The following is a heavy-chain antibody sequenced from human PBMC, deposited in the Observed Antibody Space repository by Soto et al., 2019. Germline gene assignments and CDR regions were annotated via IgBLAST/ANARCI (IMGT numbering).Heavy chain of an antibody. CDR2: INPNTGTT. J-gene: IGHJ6*02. CDR1: GGTFSSYA. Sequence: ASVKVSCKASGGTFSSYAISWVRQAPGQGLEWMGWINPNTGTTNYAQKFQGWVTMTGDTSISTAYMELSRLRSDDTAVYYCASGYYYYGMDVWGQGTTVTVSS. CDR3: ASGYYYYGMDV. V-gene: IGHV1-2*04.